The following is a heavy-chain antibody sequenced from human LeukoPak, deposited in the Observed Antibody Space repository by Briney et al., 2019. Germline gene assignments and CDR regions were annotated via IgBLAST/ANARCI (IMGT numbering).Heavy chain of an antibody. J-gene: IGHJ4*02. CDR1: GFTFSRHW. CDR2: INSDASDT. CDR3: ARICSSTDCLIPD. Sequence: AGGSLRLSCAASGFTFSRHWMHWVRQAPGEGLVWISRINSDASDTNYADFVKGRFTISRDNAKNTVYLQINSLRDEDTAVYYCARICSSTDCLIPDWGQGTLVTVSS. V-gene: IGHV3-74*01. D-gene: IGHD2-2*01.